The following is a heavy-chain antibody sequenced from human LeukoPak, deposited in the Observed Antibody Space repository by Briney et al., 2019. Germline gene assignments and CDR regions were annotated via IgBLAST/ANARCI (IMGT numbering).Heavy chain of an antibody. CDR3: ARGYYYGSGSYYMRRFGYYYMDV. J-gene: IGHJ6*03. Sequence: ASVKVSCKASGYTFTGYYMHWVRQAPGQGLEWMGWINPNSGGTNYAQKFQGRVTMTRNTSISTAYMELSSLRSEDTAVYYCARGYYYGSGSYYMRRFGYYYMDVWGKGTTVTISS. D-gene: IGHD3-10*01. V-gene: IGHV1-2*02. CDR1: GYTFTGYY. CDR2: INPNSGGT.